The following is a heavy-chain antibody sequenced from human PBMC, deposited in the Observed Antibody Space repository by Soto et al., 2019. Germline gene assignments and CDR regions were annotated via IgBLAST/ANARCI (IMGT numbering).Heavy chain of an antibody. J-gene: IGHJ4*02. CDR3: ANAQQWLYTPYYFDY. CDR2: ISGSGGST. CDR1: GFTFSSYA. Sequence: QPGGSLRLSCAASGFTFSSYAMSWVRQAPGKGLEWVSAISGSGGSTYYADSVKGRFTISRDNSKNTLYLQMNSLRAEDTAVYYCANAQQWLYTPYYFDYWGQGTLVTVSS. D-gene: IGHD6-19*01. V-gene: IGHV3-23*01.